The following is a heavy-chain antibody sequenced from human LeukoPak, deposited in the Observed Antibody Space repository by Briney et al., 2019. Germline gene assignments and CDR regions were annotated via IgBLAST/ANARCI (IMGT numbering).Heavy chain of an antibody. D-gene: IGHD6-13*01. CDR1: GGSFSGYY. V-gene: IGHV4-34*01. CDR2: INHSGST. CDR3: ARGEPWEYSSSWTRHFDL. J-gene: IGHJ2*01. Sequence: PSETLSLTCAVYGGSFSGYYWSWIRQPPGKGLEWMGEINHSGSTNYNPSLKSRVTISVDTSKNQFSLKLSSVTAADTAVYYCARGEPWEYSSSWTRHFDLWGRGTLVTVSS.